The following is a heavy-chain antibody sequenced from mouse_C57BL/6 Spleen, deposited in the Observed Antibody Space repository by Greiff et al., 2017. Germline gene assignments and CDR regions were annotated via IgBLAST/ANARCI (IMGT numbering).Heavy chain of an antibody. V-gene: IGHV14-1*01. CDR1: GFNIKDYY. Sequence: EVQLQQSGAELVRPGASVKLSCTASGFNIKDYYMHWVKQRPEQGLEWIGRLDPEDGDTAYAPKFQGKATMTADTSSNTAYLQLSSLTSEDTAVYYCTIRSSSYFDYWGQGTTLTVSS. J-gene: IGHJ2*01. CDR3: TIRSSSYFDY. CDR2: LDPEDGDT. D-gene: IGHD1-1*01.